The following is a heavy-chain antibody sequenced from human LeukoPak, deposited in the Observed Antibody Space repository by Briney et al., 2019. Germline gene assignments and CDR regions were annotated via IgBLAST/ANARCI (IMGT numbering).Heavy chain of an antibody. CDR1: GYTFTSYA. CDR2: INTNTGNP. Sequence: ASVTVSCTASGYTFTSYAINWVRQAPGQGLEWMGWINTNTGNPTYAQGFTGRFVFSLDTSVSTAYLQISSLKAEDTAVYYCARVTQDCSRTSCYPVIDDWGQGTLVTVYS. D-gene: IGHD2-2*01. V-gene: IGHV7-4-1*02. CDR3: ARVTQDCSRTSCYPVIDD. J-gene: IGHJ4*01.